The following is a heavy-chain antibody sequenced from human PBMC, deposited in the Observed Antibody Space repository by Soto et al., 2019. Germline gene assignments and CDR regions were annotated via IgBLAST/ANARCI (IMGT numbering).Heavy chain of an antibody. CDR1: GGTFSSYT. V-gene: IGHV1-69*10. D-gene: IGHD2-21*02. CDR2: IIPILGIA. Sequence: SVKVSCKASGGTFSSYTISWVRQAPGQGLEWMGGIIPILGIANYAQNFQGRVTITADKSTSTAYMELSGLRSEDTAVDYCATAPEAYCGCDCSTTFNYWGQGTLVTVTS. CDR3: ATAPEAYCGCDCSTTFNY. J-gene: IGHJ4*02.